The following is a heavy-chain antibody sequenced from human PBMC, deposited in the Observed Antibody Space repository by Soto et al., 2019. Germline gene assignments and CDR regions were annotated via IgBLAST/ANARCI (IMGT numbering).Heavy chain of an antibody. CDR2: TYYRSKWYN. CDR3: ARDAPDLIAAAGYCYYYGMDV. D-gene: IGHD6-13*01. J-gene: IGHJ6*02. Sequence: SQTLSLTCAISGDSVSSNSAAWNWIRQSPSRGLEWLGRTYYRSKWYNDYAVSVKSRITINPDTSKNQFSLQLNSVTPEDTAVYYCARDAPDLIAAAGYCYYYGMDVWGQGTTVTVSS. V-gene: IGHV6-1*01. CDR1: GDSVSSNSAA.